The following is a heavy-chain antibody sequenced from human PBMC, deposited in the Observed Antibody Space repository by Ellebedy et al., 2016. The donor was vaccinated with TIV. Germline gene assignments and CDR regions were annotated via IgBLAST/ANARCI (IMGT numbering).Heavy chain of an antibody. V-gene: IGHV3-7*01. CDR2: IKRDGSDE. Sequence: GESLKISXAASGFTFSSYWMTWVRQAPGKGLEWVANIKRDGSDEYYVDSVKGRFTISRDNSKNTLYLQMNSLRAEDTAVYYCARDRHYSDSSGYYNDYWGQGTLVTVSS. J-gene: IGHJ4*02. CDR3: ARDRHYSDSSGYYNDY. D-gene: IGHD3-22*01. CDR1: GFTFSSYW.